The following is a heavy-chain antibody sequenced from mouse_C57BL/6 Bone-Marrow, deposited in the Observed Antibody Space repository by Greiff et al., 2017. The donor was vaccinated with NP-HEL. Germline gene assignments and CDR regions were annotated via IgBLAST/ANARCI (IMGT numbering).Heavy chain of an antibody. CDR2: ISSGGSYT. D-gene: IGHD2-4*01. Sequence: EVKLVESGGDLVKPGGSLKLSCAASGFTFSSYGMSWVRKTPDKRLEWVATISSGGSYTYYPDSVKGRFTISRDNAKNTLYLQRSSLKSEDTAMYYCARIYYDYDVGAMDDWGQGTSVTVSS. J-gene: IGHJ4*01. V-gene: IGHV5-6*01. CDR1: GFTFSSYG. CDR3: ARIYYDYDVGAMDD.